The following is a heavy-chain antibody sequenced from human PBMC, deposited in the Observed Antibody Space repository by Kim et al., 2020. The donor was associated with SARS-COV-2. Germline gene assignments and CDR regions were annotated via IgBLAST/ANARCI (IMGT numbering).Heavy chain of an antibody. CDR3: AKALLWFGEYISDAFDI. J-gene: IGHJ3*02. Sequence: GGSLRLSCAASGFTFSSYCMHWVRQAPGKGLEWVAIIWYDGSNKYYADSVKGRFTISRDNSKNTLYLQMNSLRAEDTAVYYCAKALLWFGEYISDAFDIWGQGTMVTVSS. V-gene: IGHV3-33*06. CDR2: IWYDGSNK. D-gene: IGHD3-10*01. CDR1: GFTFSSYC.